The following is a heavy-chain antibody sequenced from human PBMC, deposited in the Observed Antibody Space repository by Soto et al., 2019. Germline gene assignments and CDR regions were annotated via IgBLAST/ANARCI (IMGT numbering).Heavy chain of an antibody. Sequence: ASVKVSCKASGFTFTNSAVQWVRQAPGQGLEWMGWINPNSGGTTYAQKFQGRVTLTRDTSITTAYMELSGLTSDDTAVYFCAREGSGWTYFDYWGQGSLVTVSS. CDR3: AREGSGWTYFDY. D-gene: IGHD6-19*01. CDR2: INPNSGGT. V-gene: IGHV1-2*02. CDR1: GFTFTNSA. J-gene: IGHJ4*02.